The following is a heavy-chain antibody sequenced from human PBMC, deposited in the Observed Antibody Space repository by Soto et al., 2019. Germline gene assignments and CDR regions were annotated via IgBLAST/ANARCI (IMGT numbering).Heavy chain of an antibody. V-gene: IGHV5-10-1*01. CDR2: IDPSVSYI. D-gene: IGHD1-26*01. Sequence: RGESLKISCKGSGYSFTKYWISWVRQMPGKGLEWMGRIDPSVSYINCSPSFQGHVTISADKSINTAYLQWSSLRASDTAIYYCARHYICRVGDCYYYGMDVWGQGTTVTVSS. CDR3: ARHYICRVGDCYYYGMDV. CDR1: GYSFTKYW. J-gene: IGHJ6*02.